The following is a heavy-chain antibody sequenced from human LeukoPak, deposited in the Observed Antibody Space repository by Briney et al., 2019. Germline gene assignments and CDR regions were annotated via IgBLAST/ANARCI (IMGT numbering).Heavy chain of an antibody. J-gene: IGHJ3*02. CDR3: IRFDSSGPPI. CDR2: IRYDGSNK. Sequence: GGSLRLSCAASGFTLSTYGIHWVRQAPGKGLEWVAFIRYDGSNKYYADSVKGRFTISKDNSKNTLFLRMNSLKTEDTAVYYCIRFDSSGPPIWGQGTRVTVSS. CDR1: GFTLSTYG. D-gene: IGHD3-22*01. V-gene: IGHV3-30*02.